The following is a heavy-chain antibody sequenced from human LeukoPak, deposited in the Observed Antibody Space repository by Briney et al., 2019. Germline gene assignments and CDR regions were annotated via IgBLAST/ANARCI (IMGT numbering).Heavy chain of an antibody. J-gene: IGHJ4*02. CDR3: AREQRQWLATDY. CDR2: IIPIFGTA. Sequence: SVKVSCKASGGTFSSYAISWVRQAPGQGLEWMGGIIPIFGTANYAQKFQGRVTITADKSTSTAYMELSSLRSDDTAVYYCAREQRQWLATDYWGQGTLVTVSS. D-gene: IGHD6-19*01. V-gene: IGHV1-69*06. CDR1: GGTFSSYA.